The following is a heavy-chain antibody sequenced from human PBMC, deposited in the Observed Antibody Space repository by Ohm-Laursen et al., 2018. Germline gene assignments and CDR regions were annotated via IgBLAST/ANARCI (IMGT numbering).Heavy chain of an antibody. Sequence: PPGTLSLTCAISGDSVSSNSAVWNWIRQSPSRGLEWLGRTYYRSTWYNDYAVSVKSRITINPDTSKNQFSLQLNSVTPEDTAVYYCAGGDAFDIWGQGTMVTVSS. CDR1: GDSVSSNSAV. CDR3: AGGDAFDI. V-gene: IGHV6-1*01. J-gene: IGHJ3*02. CDR2: TYYRSTWYN.